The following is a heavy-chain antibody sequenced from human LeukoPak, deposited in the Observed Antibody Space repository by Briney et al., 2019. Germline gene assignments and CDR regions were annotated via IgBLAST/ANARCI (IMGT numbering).Heavy chain of an antibody. CDR2: ISSSGSQT. D-gene: IGHD1-14*01. CDR3: ARNRNYGLDI. Sequence: GGSLRLSCAASGFSFSDYYLSWIRQAPGKVLECVSYISSSGSQTLHADSVKGRFTISRDNAKNSLYLQMNSLRAEDTAVYYCARNRNYGLDIWGQGTKVTVSS. V-gene: IGHV3-11*06. CDR1: GFSFSDYY. J-gene: IGHJ3*02.